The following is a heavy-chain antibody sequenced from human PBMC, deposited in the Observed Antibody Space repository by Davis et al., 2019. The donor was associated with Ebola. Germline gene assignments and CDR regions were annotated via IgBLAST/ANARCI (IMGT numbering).Heavy chain of an antibody. D-gene: IGHD1-20*01. J-gene: IGHJ4*02. CDR2: IKPDGSEK. V-gene: IGHV3-7*03. Sequence: GESLKISCATSAFTLSSHWMTWVRQAPGKGLEWVANIKPDGSEKFYVGSVKGRFTSSRDNANNSLYLEMNSLRVEDTAVYYCARGGYNWREGDYWGQGTLVTVSS. CDR1: AFTLSSHW. CDR3: ARGGYNWREGDY.